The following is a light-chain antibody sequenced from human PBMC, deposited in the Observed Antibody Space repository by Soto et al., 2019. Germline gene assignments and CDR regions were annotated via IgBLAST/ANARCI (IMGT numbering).Light chain of an antibody. J-gene: IGKJ1*01. CDR2: STS. Sequence: ENVLTQSPGTLSLSPGERATLSCRASESVSTPYLAWYQQKPGQAPRLLIYSTSTRASGIPGRFSGSGSGTDFTLTISRLEPEDFAVYYCQQYGSSLWTFGQGTKVEIK. CDR1: ESVSTPY. CDR3: QQYGSSLWT. V-gene: IGKV3-20*01.